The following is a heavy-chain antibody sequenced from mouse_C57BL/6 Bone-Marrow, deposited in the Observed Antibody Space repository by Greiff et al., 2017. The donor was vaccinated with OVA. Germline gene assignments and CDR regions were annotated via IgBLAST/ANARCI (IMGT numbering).Heavy chain of an antibody. D-gene: IGHD2-4*01. CDR3: ARDDYDGFAY. J-gene: IGHJ3*01. V-gene: IGHV5-15*04. Sequence: EVQLEEPGGGLVQPGASLKLSCAASGFTFSDYGMAWVRQAPRKGPEWVAFISNLAYSIYYADNVTGRFTISRENAKNTLYLEMSSLKSEDTAMYYCARDDYDGFAYWGQGTMVTVSA. CDR2: ISNLAYSI. CDR1: GFTFSDYG.